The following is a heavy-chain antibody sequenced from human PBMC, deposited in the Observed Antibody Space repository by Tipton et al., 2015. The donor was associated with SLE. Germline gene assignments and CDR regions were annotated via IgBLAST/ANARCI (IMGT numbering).Heavy chain of an antibody. V-gene: IGHV4-39*07. D-gene: IGHD1-26*01. J-gene: IGHJ4*01. CDR3: SIPTVGATGGFDS. CDR1: GGSISSRPYY. Sequence: TLSLTCTVSGGSISSRPYYWAWIRPPPGKGLGWIGTVYSGGNTYHIPSLKTRVTISVETSRNQFSLQLTSVTAADTAVYYCSIPTVGATGGFDSWGHGTLVIVST. CDR2: VYSGGNT.